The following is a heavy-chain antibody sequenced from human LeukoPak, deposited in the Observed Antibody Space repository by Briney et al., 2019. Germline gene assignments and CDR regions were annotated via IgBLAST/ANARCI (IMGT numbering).Heavy chain of an antibody. D-gene: IGHD3-10*01. CDR3: ARVGRGLYSMDV. CDR1: RFTFSSYS. Sequence: GGSLRLSCAASRFTFSSYSMNWVRQAPGKGLEWVSSISSSGNYIYYADSVEGRFTISRDSAKSSLYLQMNSLRDEDTAVYYCARVGRGLYSMDVWGQGTTVTVSS. J-gene: IGHJ6*02. CDR2: ISSSGNYI. V-gene: IGHV3-21*01.